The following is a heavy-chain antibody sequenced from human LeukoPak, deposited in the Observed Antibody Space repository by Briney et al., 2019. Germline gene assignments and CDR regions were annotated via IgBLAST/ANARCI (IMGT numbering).Heavy chain of an antibody. V-gene: IGHV4-59*01. CDR3: ASGYYDSSGLYYFDY. D-gene: IGHD3-22*01. Sequence: SETLSLTCTVSGGSISSYYWSWIRQPPGKGLEWIGYIYYSGSTNYNPSLKSRVTISVDTSKNQFSLKLSSVTAADTAVYYCASGYYDSSGLYYFDYRGQGTLVTVSS. CDR2: IYYSGST. CDR1: GGSISSYY. J-gene: IGHJ4*02.